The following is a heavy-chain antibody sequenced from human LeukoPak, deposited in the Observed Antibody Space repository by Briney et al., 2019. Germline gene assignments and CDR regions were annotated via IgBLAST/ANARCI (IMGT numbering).Heavy chain of an antibody. V-gene: IGHV2-5*02. CDR1: GFSLSTNGVG. CDR2: IYWDDDK. Sequence: ESGPTLVKPTQTLTLTCTFSGFSLSTNGVGVGWIRQPPGEALEWLALIYWDDDKRYSPSLKSRLTITKDTSKNHVVLTMTNMDPVDTATYYCAHRLGAPGHFDYWGQGTLVTVSS. CDR3: AHRLGAPGHFDY. D-gene: IGHD3-16*01. J-gene: IGHJ4*02.